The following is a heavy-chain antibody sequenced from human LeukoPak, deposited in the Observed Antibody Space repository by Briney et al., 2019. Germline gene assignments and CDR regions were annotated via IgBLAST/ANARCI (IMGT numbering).Heavy chain of an antibody. J-gene: IGHJ4*02. Sequence: GRSLRLSCAASGFTFSNYAMHWVRQAPGKGLEWVAVISYDGSNKYYADSVKGRFTISRDNSKNTLYLQMNSLRAEDTAVCYCARDHGITMIVEGKDDYWGQGTLVTVSS. CDR1: GFTFSNYA. CDR2: ISYDGSNK. V-gene: IGHV3-30-3*01. D-gene: IGHD3-22*01. CDR3: ARDHGITMIVEGKDDY.